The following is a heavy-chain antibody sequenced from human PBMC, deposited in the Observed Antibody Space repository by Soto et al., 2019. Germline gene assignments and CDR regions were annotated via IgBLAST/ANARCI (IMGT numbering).Heavy chain of an antibody. V-gene: IGHV1-2*02. CDR1: GYTATDSH. Sequence: SVKVSCKASGYTATDSHIHWVRQAPGQGLEWLGWLNPETGDINDAQRLQGRLTLTSDTSITTSYMALTRLTSDETSVDFCARAYELVRDSWGQGTLVTVCS. CDR3: ARAYELVRDS. D-gene: IGHD3-10*01. CDR2: LNPETGDI. J-gene: IGHJ4*02.